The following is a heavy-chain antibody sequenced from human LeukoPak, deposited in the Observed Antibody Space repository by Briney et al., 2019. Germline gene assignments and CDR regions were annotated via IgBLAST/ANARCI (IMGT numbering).Heavy chain of an antibody. D-gene: IGHD4-17*01. J-gene: IGHJ4*02. Sequence: GGSLRLSCAASGFTVSSNYMSWVRQAPGKGLEWVSVIYSGGSTYYADSVKGRFTIPRDNSKNTLYLQMNCLRAEDTAVYYCAREKGYGDYFDYWGQGTLVTVSS. CDR2: IYSGGST. CDR1: GFTVSSNY. CDR3: AREKGYGDYFDY. V-gene: IGHV3-66*01.